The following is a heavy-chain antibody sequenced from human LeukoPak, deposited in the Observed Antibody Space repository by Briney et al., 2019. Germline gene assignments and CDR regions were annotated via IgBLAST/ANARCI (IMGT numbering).Heavy chain of an antibody. Sequence: ASVKVSCKASGYTFTSYYMHWVRQAPGRGLEWMGIINPSGGSTSYAQKFQGRVTMTRGTSTSTVYMELSSLRSEDTAVYYCASARGLRFLEWALGYWGQGTLVTVSS. CDR2: INPSGGST. CDR3: ASARGLRFLEWALGY. CDR1: GYTFTSYY. V-gene: IGHV1-46*03. J-gene: IGHJ4*02. D-gene: IGHD3-3*01.